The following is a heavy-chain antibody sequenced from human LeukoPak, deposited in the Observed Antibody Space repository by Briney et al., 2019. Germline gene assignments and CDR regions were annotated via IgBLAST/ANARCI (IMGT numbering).Heavy chain of an antibody. V-gene: IGHV4-39*01. Sequence: PSETLSLTCTVSGGSIYSTTYYWGWIRQPPGRGLEWIGSMYYDGSTYYNPSLKSRVTISVDTSKNQFSLKLISVTAADTAVYFCARRSDSGSDDGEDYFDYWGQGTLVTVSS. CDR3: ARRSDSGSDDGEDYFDY. D-gene: IGHD1-26*01. CDR2: MYYDGST. CDR1: GGSIYSTTYY. J-gene: IGHJ4*02.